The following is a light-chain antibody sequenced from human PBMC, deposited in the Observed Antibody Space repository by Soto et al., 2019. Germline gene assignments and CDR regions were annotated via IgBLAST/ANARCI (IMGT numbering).Light chain of an antibody. J-gene: IGKJ1*01. CDR2: GAS. CDR1: QGSKDY. V-gene: IGKV3-15*01. Sequence: EIVMTQSPATLSVSPGERATLSCRASQGSKDYLAWIQQKPGQAPRLLIYGASTRATAIPARFSGSVSGTEFTLSISSLQSEDFAVYHCQQYNTWPRTFGQGTKVETK. CDR3: QQYNTWPRT.